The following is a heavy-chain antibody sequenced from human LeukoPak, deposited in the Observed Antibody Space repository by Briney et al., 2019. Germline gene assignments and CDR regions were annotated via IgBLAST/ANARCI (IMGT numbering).Heavy chain of an antibody. V-gene: IGHV1-18*01. D-gene: IGHD2-2*01. J-gene: IGHJ4*02. Sequence: GAXVKVSCKASGYTFTSYGISWVRQAPGQGLERMGWISAYNGNTNYAQKLQGRVTMTTDTSTSTAYMELRSLRSDDTAVYYCATGPHTAIYCSSTSCSQPFDYWGQGTLVTVSS. CDR1: GYTFTSYG. CDR2: ISAYNGNT. CDR3: ATGPHTAIYCSSTSCSQPFDY.